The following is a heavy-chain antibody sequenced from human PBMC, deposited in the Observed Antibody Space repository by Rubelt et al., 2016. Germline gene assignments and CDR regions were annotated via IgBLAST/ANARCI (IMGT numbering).Heavy chain of an antibody. V-gene: IGHV4-59*08. CDR3: SRRGFRGAYPT. Sequence: GPGLVKPSETLSLTCTVSGGSISSYYWSCIRQPPGKGLEWIGYIYYSGSTNYNPSLKSRVTISVDTSKNQFSLKLSSVTAADTAVYYCSRRGFRGAYPTWGQGTLVTVSS. J-gene: IGHJ5*02. D-gene: IGHD5-12*01. CDR1: GGSISSYY. CDR2: IYYSGST.